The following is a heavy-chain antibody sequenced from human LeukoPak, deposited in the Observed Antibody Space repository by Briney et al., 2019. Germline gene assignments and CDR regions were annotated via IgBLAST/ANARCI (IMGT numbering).Heavy chain of an antibody. CDR1: GFTFSSFA. J-gene: IGHJ4*02. Sequence: GGSLRLSCAASGFTFSSFAMSWVRQAPGKGLEWVSAISGSGGSTYYADSVKGRFTISRDNSKNTLYLQMNSLRAEDTAIYYCAKGLGSGWYALPVYWGQGTLVTVSS. CDR3: AKGLGSGWYALPVY. V-gene: IGHV3-23*01. CDR2: ISGSGGST. D-gene: IGHD6-19*01.